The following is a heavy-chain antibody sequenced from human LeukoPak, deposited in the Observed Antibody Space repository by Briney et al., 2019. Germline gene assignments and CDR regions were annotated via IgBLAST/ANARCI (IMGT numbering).Heavy chain of an antibody. Sequence: GGSLRLSCAASGFTFSSYAMSWVRQAPGKGLEGVSAISGSGGSTYYADSVKGRFTISRDNSKNTLYLQMNSLRAEDTAVYYCAKISSIYYDSSGPFDYWGQGTLVTVSS. J-gene: IGHJ4*02. D-gene: IGHD3-22*01. CDR3: AKISSIYYDSSGPFDY. V-gene: IGHV3-23*01. CDR2: ISGSGGST. CDR1: GFTFSSYA.